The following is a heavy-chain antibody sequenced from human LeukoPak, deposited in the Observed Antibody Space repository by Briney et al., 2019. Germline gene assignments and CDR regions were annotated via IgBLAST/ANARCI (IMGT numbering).Heavy chain of an antibody. CDR1: GGSFSGYY. CDR2: INHSGST. V-gene: IGHV4-34*01. J-gene: IGHJ4*02. CDR3: ARGEAVDYYFDY. Sequence: PSETLSLTCAVYGGSFSGYYWSWIRQPPGKGLEWIGEINHSGSTNYNPSLKSRVTISVETSKNQFSLKLSSVTAADTAVYYCARGEAVDYYFDYWGQGTLVTVSS. D-gene: IGHD6-19*01.